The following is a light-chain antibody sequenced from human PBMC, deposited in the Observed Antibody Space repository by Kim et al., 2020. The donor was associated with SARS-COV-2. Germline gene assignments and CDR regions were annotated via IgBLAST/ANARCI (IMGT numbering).Light chain of an antibody. CDR2: DVS. J-gene: IGLJ2*01. Sequence: GQSITISCTGTSSDVGGYTYVSWYQQHPGKAPKLMIYDVSNRPSGVSNRFSGSKSGNTASLTISGLQAEDEADYHCSSYTSSSTVVFGGGTQLTAL. CDR1: SSDVGGYTY. V-gene: IGLV2-14*03. CDR3: SSYTSSSTVV.